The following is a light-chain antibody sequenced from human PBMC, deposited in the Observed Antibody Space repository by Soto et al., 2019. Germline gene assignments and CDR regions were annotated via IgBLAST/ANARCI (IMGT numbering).Light chain of an antibody. V-gene: IGKV1-5*01. CDR1: QSIDNW. J-gene: IGKJ1*01. CDR2: EAY. CDR3: QQYSTYPRT. Sequence: DIQMTQSPYILSASVGDRVSITCRASQSIDNWLAWYQQKPGEATKFLIYEAYSLDSGVPSRYSGSGSGTEFDLAISSRHPDDFATYYCQQYSTYPRTFGQGTKVEIK.